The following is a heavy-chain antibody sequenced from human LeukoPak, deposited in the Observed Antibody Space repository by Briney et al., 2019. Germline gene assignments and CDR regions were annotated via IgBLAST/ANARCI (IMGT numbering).Heavy chain of an antibody. V-gene: IGHV4-61*02. J-gene: IGHJ4*02. CDR3: ARDTWFGAGRTFDY. Sequence: SQTLSRTCTVSGGSISSGSLYWSWIRQPAGKGLEWIGRIYTSGSTNYNPSLKSRVTISVDTSKNQFSLKLSSVTAADTAVYYCARDTWFGAGRTFDYWGQGTLVTVSS. D-gene: IGHD3-10*01. CDR1: GGSISSGSLY. CDR2: IYTSGST.